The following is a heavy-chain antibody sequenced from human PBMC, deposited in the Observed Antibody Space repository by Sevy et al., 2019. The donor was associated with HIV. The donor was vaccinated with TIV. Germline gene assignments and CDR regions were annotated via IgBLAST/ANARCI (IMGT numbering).Heavy chain of an antibody. Sequence: ASVKVPSKASGYTFTSYDINWVRQATGQGLEWMGCMNPNSGNTGYAQKFQGRVTMTRNTSISTAYMELSSLRSEDTAVYYCARGADYDFWRPRSNYGMDVWGQGTTVTVSS. CDR3: ARGADYDFWRPRSNYGMDV. CDR1: GYTFTSYD. D-gene: IGHD3-3*01. V-gene: IGHV1-8*01. J-gene: IGHJ6*02. CDR2: MNPNSGNT.